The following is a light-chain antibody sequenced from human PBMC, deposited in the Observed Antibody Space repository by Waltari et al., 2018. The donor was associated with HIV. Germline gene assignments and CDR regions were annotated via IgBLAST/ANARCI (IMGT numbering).Light chain of an antibody. V-gene: IGLV2-14*03. J-gene: IGLJ2*01. Sequence: QSALTQPAFVSGSPGQSITISCAGTGAEIGAYNYVAWYQKLPDSVPKLIIYDVTSRPSGISDRFSASKSGNAASLTISGLQAEDEGDYYCSSYTTFNTVIFGGGTKLNVL. CDR3: SSYTTFNTVI. CDR2: DVT. CDR1: GAEIGAYNY.